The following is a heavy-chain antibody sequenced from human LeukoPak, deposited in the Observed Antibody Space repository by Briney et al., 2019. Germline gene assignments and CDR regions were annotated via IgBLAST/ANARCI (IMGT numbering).Heavy chain of an antibody. Sequence: ASVKVSCKTSGYTFTSYYMHWVRQAPGQGLEWMGIINPVGGTTTYAQKFQGRVTISRDTSTSTVYMELSSLRSEDTAVYYCATGASITRYCSGGSCYYFSWGQGTLVTVSS. CDR1: GYTFTSYY. V-gene: IGHV1-46*01. CDR2: INPVGGTT. J-gene: IGHJ4*02. CDR3: ATGASITRYCSGGSCYYFS. D-gene: IGHD2-15*01.